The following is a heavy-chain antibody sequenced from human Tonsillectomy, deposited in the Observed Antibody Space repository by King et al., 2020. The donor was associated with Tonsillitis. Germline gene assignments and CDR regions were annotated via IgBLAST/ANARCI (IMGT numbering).Heavy chain of an antibody. V-gene: IGHV3-30*18. J-gene: IGHJ4*02. CDR2: LSYDGINE. CDR3: AKLESCSGSSCYGSDY. D-gene: IGHD2-2*01. Sequence: VQLVESGGGVVQPGRSLRLSCAASGFTFSSYGMHWVRQAPGKGLEWVAVLSYDGINEYYADSGKGRFTISRDNSKNTLYLQMNSLRAEDTAVYYCAKLESCSGSSCYGSDYWGRGTLVTVSS. CDR1: GFTFSSYG.